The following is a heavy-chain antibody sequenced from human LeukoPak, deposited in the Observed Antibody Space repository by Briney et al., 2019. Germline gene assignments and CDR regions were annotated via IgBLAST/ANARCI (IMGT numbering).Heavy chain of an antibody. CDR2: ISYDGSNK. CDR1: GFTFSSYA. J-gene: IGHJ4*02. CDR3: ARASGKE. D-gene: IGHD1-14*01. Sequence: GGSLRLSCAASGFTFSSYAMHWVRQAPGKGLEWVAVISYDGSNKYYADSVKGRFTISRDNAKNSLYLQMNSLRAEDTAVYYCARASGKEWGQGTLVTVSS. V-gene: IGHV3-30*04.